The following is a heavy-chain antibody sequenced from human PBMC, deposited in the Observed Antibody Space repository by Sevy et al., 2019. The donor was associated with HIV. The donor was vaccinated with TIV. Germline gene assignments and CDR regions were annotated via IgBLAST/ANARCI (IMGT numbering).Heavy chain of an antibody. CDR2: IFNSGNT. V-gene: IGHV4-30-2*01. Sequence: SETLSLTCAVSGGSIRTDLYSWNWIRQPPGKGLEWIGYIFNSGNTYYNLSLKSPLTISIDRYKNQFSLNLSSVTAADTAVYYCARSSSAYPYRFDDWGQGTLVTVSS. J-gene: IGHJ4*02. CDR3: ARSSSAYPYRFDD. CDR1: GGSIRTDLYS.